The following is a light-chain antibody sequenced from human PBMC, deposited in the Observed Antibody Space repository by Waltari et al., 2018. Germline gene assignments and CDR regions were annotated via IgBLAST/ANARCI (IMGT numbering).Light chain of an antibody. V-gene: IGKV3-11*01. CDR2: DVA. J-gene: IGKJ2*01. Sequence: EIVLTQSPATLSLSPGERAILSCRASQSVSTYLAWYQHRPGQAPRLLIHDVANRATGIPARFSGSGSGTDFTLTISSLQAEDVAVYYCQEYYGTPPDTFGQGTKLEIK. CDR3: QEYYGTPPDT. CDR1: QSVSTY.